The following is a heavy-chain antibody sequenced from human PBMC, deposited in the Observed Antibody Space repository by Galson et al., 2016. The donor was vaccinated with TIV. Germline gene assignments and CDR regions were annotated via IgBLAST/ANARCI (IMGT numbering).Heavy chain of an antibody. CDR1: GGSMRDSY. CDR2: VYYTGGT. CDR3: ARDIGGYDFDY. D-gene: IGHD5-12*01. J-gene: IGHJ4*02. V-gene: IGHV4-59*01. Sequence: SETLSLTCTVSGGSMRDSYWSWIRQIPGKGLEWIGYVYYTGGTKYNPSLKSRVTISVDTSKNQFSLRLSSVTAADTAMYYCARDIGGYDFDYWGQGTLVAVSS.